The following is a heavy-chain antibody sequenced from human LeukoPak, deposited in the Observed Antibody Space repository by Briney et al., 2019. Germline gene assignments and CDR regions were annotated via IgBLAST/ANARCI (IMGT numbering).Heavy chain of an antibody. D-gene: IGHD4/OR15-4a*01. CDR3: ARRTIQAGTPFDS. J-gene: IGHJ4*02. V-gene: IGHV4-39*01. CDR1: GGSFSSGTYY. CDR2: IYHSGST. Sequence: SETLSLTCSVSGGSFSSGTYYWSWIRQPPGKGLEWIGEIYHSGSTNYNPSLKSRVTISVDTSKNQFSLKLSSVTAADTAVYYCARRTIQAGTPFDSWGQGTLVTVSS.